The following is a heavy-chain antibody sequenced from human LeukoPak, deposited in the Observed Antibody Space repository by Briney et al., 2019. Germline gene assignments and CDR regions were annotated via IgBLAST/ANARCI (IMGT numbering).Heavy chain of an antibody. Sequence: SGPTLANPTQTLTLTCTFSGVSLPTSGVGVGWIRQPPGKALKSLALICWNYKKLYSPSLKSRLTIPKDTSNNQVVLTMTHMDPVDTAKYYCAHYGDYRFLYYFDYWGQGTLVTVSP. J-gene: IGHJ4*02. CDR2: ICWNYKK. CDR1: GVSLPTSGVG. D-gene: IGHD4-17*01. V-gene: IGHV2-5*01. CDR3: AHYGDYRFLYYFDY.